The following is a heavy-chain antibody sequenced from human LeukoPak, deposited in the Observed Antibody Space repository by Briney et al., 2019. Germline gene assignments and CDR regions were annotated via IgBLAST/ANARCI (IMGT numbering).Heavy chain of an antibody. CDR3: ARDLCSGGSCYPGWLDP. D-gene: IGHD2-15*01. CDR2: ISSSSSYI. CDR1: GFTFSSYS. V-gene: IGHV3-21*04. Sequence: GGSLRLSCAASGFTFSSYSMYWVRQAPGKGLEWVSSISSSSSYIYYADSVKGRFTISRDYAKNSLYLQMNSLRAEDTAVYYSARDLCSGGSCYPGWLDPWGQGTLVTVSS. J-gene: IGHJ5*02.